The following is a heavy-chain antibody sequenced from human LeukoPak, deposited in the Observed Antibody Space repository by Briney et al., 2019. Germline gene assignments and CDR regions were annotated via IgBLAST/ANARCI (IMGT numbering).Heavy chain of an antibody. Sequence: GGSLRLSCAASGFTFSSYAMSWVRQAPGKGLEGVSAISGSGGSTYYADSVKGRFTISRDNSKNTLYLQMNSLRAEDTAVYYCAKDRGVMIVVVIYYWGQGTLVTVSS. CDR2: ISGSGGST. CDR1: GFTFSSYA. D-gene: IGHD3-22*01. V-gene: IGHV3-23*01. CDR3: AKDRGVMIVVVIYY. J-gene: IGHJ4*02.